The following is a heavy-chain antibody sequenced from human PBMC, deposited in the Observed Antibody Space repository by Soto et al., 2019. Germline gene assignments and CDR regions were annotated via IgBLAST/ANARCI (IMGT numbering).Heavy chain of an antibody. CDR3: ARQASGYYYGWFDP. V-gene: IGHV4-39*01. CDR2: IFYSGGT. J-gene: IGHJ5*02. Sequence: PSETLSLTCTVSGGSILDSTYYWAWIRQSSGKGLEWIGTIFYSGGTFYTPSLKSRVTMSVDTSNNQFSLKLSSVTAADTAVYYCARQASGYYYGWFDPWGQGTLVTVSS. D-gene: IGHD3-22*01. CDR1: GGSILDSTYY.